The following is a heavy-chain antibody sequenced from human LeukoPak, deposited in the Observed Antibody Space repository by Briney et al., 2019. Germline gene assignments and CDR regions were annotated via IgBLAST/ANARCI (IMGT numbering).Heavy chain of an antibody. CDR1: GGSMSSGSYY. D-gene: IGHD1-14*01. CDR3: AIGNPLDY. V-gene: IGHV4-61*02. J-gene: IGHJ4*02. Sequence: SQTLSLTCTVSGGSMSSGSYYWNWIRQPAGKGLEWIGRIYTSGSTNYNPSLKSRVTISLDASKKQVSLKLTSVTAADSAVYYCAIGNPLDYWGQGTLVTVSS. CDR2: IYTSGST.